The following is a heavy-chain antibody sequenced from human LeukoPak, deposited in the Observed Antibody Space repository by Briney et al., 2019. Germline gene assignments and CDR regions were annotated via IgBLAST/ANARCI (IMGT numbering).Heavy chain of an antibody. J-gene: IGHJ3*02. Sequence: SETLSLTCAVSGGSISSGGYSWSWIRQPPGKGLEWIGYIYHSGSTYYNPSLKSRVTISVDTSKNQFSLKLSSVTAADTAVYYCARGTDYSNYGTYAFDIWGQGTMVTVSS. D-gene: IGHD4-11*01. V-gene: IGHV4-30-2*01. CDR2: IYHSGST. CDR1: GGSISSGGYS. CDR3: ARGTDYSNYGTYAFDI.